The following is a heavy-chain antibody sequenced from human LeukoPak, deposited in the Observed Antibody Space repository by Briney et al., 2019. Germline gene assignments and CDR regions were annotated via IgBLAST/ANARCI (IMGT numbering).Heavy chain of an antibody. CDR3: AGGRRGYSYGRYYFDY. D-gene: IGHD5-18*01. CDR2: IIPIFGTA. J-gene: IGHJ4*02. CDR1: GGTFSSYA. V-gene: IGHV1-69*06. Sequence: ASVKVSCKASGGTFSSYAISWVRQAPGQGLEWMGGIIPIFGTANYAQKFQGRVPITADKSTSTAYMELSSLRSEDTAVYYCAGGRRGYSYGRYYFDYWGQGTLVTVSS.